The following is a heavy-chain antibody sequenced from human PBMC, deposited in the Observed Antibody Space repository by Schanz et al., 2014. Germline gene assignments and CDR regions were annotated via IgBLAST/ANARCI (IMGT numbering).Heavy chain of an antibody. CDR3: TRDGVDAAAGGNY. D-gene: IGHD6-13*01. V-gene: IGHV1-46*03. CDR2: INPSGGST. J-gene: IGHJ4*02. CDR1: GYTFTSYS. Sequence: QVQLVQSGAEVKKPGASVKVSCKASGYTFTSYSMHWVRQAPGQGLEWMGMINPSGGSTTYAQKFQGRVTMTRDTSTSTVYMEVSSLRSEDTAVYYCTRDGVDAAAGGNYWGQGTLGTVSS.